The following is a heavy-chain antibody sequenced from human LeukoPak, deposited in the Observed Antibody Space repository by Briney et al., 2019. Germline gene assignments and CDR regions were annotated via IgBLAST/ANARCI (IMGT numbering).Heavy chain of an antibody. CDR2: INHSGST. CDR1: GGSFSGYY. CDR3: ARDGNSSGWYYY. Sequence: PSETLSLTCAVYGGSFSGYYWSWIRQPPGKGLEWIGEINHSGSTNYNPSLKSRVTISVDTSKNQFSLKLSSVTAADTAVYYCARDGNSSGWYYYWGQGTLVTVSS. V-gene: IGHV4-34*01. D-gene: IGHD6-19*01. J-gene: IGHJ4*02.